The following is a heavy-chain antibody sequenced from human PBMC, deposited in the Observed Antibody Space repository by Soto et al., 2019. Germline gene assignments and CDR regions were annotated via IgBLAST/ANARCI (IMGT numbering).Heavy chain of an antibody. J-gene: IGHJ4*02. CDR1: GGSISSGGYY. D-gene: IGHD6-13*01. CDR3: ASSFCVAAAGPFDY. Sequence: PSETLSLTCTVSGGSISSGGYYWSWIRQHPGKGLEWIGYIYYSGSTYYNPSLKSRVTISVDTSKNQFSLKLSSVTAADTAVYYCASSFCVAAAGPFDYRAQGTLVTVSS. V-gene: IGHV4-31*03. CDR2: IYYSGST.